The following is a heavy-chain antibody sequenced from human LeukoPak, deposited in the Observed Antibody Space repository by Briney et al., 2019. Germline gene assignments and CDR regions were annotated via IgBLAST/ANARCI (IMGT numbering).Heavy chain of an antibody. Sequence: SETLSLTCTISGVSVSDYYWSWIRQSPGKGLEWIGYIYYSGSTNYNPSLKSRVTISVDTSKNQFSLKLSSVTAADTAVYYCARAGYSGYDWGNRAFDIWGQGTMVTVSS. CDR2: IYYSGST. V-gene: IGHV4-59*02. CDR1: GVSVSDYY. D-gene: IGHD5-12*01. CDR3: ARAGYSGYDWGNRAFDI. J-gene: IGHJ3*02.